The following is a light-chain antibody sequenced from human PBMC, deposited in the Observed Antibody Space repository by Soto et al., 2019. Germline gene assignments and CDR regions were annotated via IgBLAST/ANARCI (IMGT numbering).Light chain of an antibody. V-gene: IGKV3-20*01. Sequence: EIVLTQSPGTLSLSPGEGATLSCRASQSLSRNYLAWYQHKPGQAPRLLIYTASSRPTGVPSRFSGSGYGTDFTLTISRLEPEDFALYYCQQYDNSPLTFGQGTRVEI. CDR3: QQYDNSPLT. CDR2: TAS. CDR1: QSLSRNY. J-gene: IGKJ1*01.